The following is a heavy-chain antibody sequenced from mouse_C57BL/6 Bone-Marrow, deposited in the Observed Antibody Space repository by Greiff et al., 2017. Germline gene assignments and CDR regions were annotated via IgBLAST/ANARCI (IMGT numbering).Heavy chain of an antibody. V-gene: IGHV3-6*01. J-gene: IGHJ3*01. CDR2: ISYDGSN. Sequence: ESGPGLVKPSQSLSLTCSVTGYSITSGYYWNWIRQFPGNKLEWMGYISYDGSNNYNPSLKNRISITRDTSKNQFFLKLNSVTTEDTATYYCASLYRFAYWGQGTLVTVSA. CDR3: ASLYRFAY. CDR1: GYSITSGYY. D-gene: IGHD2-1*01.